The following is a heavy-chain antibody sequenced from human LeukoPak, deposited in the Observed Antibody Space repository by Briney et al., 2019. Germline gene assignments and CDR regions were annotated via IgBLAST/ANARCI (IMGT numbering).Heavy chain of an antibody. CDR3: AKDHGWELPNDAFDI. Sequence: GESLKISCAASGFTFSSYAMSWVRQAPGKGLEWVSAISGSGGSTYYADSVKGRFTISRDNSKNTLYLQMNSLRAEDTAVYYCAKDHGWELPNDAFDIWGQGTMVTVSS. CDR2: ISGSGGST. D-gene: IGHD1-26*01. V-gene: IGHV3-23*01. CDR1: GFTFSSYA. J-gene: IGHJ3*02.